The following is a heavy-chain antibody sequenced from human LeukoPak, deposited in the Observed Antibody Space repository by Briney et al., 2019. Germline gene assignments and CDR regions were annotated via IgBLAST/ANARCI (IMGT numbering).Heavy chain of an antibody. D-gene: IGHD7-27*01. CDR3: ARGFRGDNFDY. CDR2: IYHSGYT. CDR1: GYSINSGHY. V-gene: IGHV4-38-2*02. Sequence: NASETLSLTCSVSGYSINSGHYWGWIRQPPGKGLEWIGSIYHSGYTYYNPSLKSRVTISVDTSKNQFSLKLSSVTAADTAVYFCARGFRGDNFDYWGQGTLVTVSS. J-gene: IGHJ4*02.